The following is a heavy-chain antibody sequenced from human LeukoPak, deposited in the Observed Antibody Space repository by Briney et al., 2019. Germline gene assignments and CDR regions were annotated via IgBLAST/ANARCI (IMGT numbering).Heavy chain of an antibody. Sequence: GGSLRLSCAASGFTFTSYSMNWVRQAPGKGLEWVSTISGGGGSTYYADSVKSRFTISRDNSKNTLYLQVNSLRAEDTAVYYCAKGGKWDVTPFDYWGQGTLVTVSS. D-gene: IGHD1-26*01. CDR2: ISGGGGST. CDR3: AKGGKWDVTPFDY. J-gene: IGHJ4*02. V-gene: IGHV3-23*01. CDR1: GFTFTSYS.